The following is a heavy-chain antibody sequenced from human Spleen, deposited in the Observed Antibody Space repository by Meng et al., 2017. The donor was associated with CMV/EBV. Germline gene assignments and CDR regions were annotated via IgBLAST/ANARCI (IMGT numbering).Heavy chain of an antibody. Sequence: TLSLTCTVSGDSVSSGSYFWSWIRQPPGKGLEWIGYFAYSGSTSYNPSLKSRVTILLDTSKNQFSLKMTSVTAADSAVYYCARGRIYWFDPWGQGTLVTV. V-gene: IGHV4-61*01. J-gene: IGHJ5*02. CDR1: GDSVSSGSYF. D-gene: IGHD2-15*01. CDR2: FAYSGST. CDR3: ARGRIYWFDP.